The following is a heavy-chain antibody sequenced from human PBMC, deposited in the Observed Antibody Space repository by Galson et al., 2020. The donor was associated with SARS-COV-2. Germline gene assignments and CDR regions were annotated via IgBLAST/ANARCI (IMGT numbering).Heavy chain of an antibody. J-gene: IGHJ6*02. Sequence: GGSLRLSCAASGFTFSSYAMSWVRQAPGKGLEWVSVIYSGGSTYYADSVKGRFTISRDNSKNTLYLQMNSLRAEDTAVYYCAKAVGLFGSSSWYWADEYYYYGMDVWGQGTTVTVSS. V-gene: IGHV3-23*03. CDR2: IYSGGST. CDR3: AKAVGLFGSSSWYWADEYYYYGMDV. D-gene: IGHD6-13*01. CDR1: GFTFSSYA.